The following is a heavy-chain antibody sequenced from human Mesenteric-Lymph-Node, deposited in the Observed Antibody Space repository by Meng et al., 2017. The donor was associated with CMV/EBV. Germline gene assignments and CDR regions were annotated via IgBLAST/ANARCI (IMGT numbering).Heavy chain of an antibody. V-gene: IGHV3-21*01. Sequence: GESLKISCAASGFTFSSYSMNWVRQAPGKGLEWVSSISSSSSYIYCADSVKGRFTISRDNAKNSLYLQMNSLRAEDTAVYYCTTYTVVVPTDYFAMDVWGRGTTVTVSS. CDR3: TTYTVVVPTDYFAMDV. CDR2: ISSSSSYI. D-gene: IGHD2-2*01. CDR1: GFTFSSYS. J-gene: IGHJ6*02.